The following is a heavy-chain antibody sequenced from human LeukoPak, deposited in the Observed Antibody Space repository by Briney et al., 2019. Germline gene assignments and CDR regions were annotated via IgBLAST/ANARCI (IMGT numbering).Heavy chain of an antibody. J-gene: IGHJ4*02. D-gene: IGHD5-18*01. CDR1: GFTFVSYW. V-gene: IGHV3-74*01. CDR3: ARDAPGNTALDY. CDR2: INGYGSST. Sequence: GGSLRLSCAASGFTFVSYWMHWVRQAPGKGLVWVSRINGYGSSTDFADSVKGRFTISRDNAKNTLYLQMNSLRAEDKAVYYCARDAPGNTALDYWGQGTLVTVSS.